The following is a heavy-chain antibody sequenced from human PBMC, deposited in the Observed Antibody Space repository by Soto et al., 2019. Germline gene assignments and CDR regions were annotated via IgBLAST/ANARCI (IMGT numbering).Heavy chain of an antibody. CDR3: AGPSGGGTAPHHYYYYGMDA. Sequence: SVKVSCKASGGTFSSYAISWVRQAPGQGLEWMGGIIPIFGTANYAQKFQGRVTITADESTSTAYMELSSLRSEHTAVYYCAGPSGGGTAPHHYYYYGMDAWGQGTTVTVSS. CDR2: IIPIFGTA. D-gene: IGHD2-15*01. V-gene: IGHV1-69*13. J-gene: IGHJ6*02. CDR1: GGTFSSYA.